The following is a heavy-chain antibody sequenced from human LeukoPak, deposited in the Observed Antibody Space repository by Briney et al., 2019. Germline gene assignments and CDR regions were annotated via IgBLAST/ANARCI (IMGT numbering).Heavy chain of an antibody. CDR3: ARDKMYSSWDDAFDI. CDR2: IIPIFGTA. Sequence: SVKVSCKASGGTFISYAISWVRQAPGQGLEWMGRIIPIFGTANYAQKFQGRVTITTDESTSTAYMELSSLRSEDTAVYYCARDKMYSSWDDAFDIWGQGTMVTVSS. CDR1: GGTFISYA. V-gene: IGHV1-69*05. D-gene: IGHD6-6*01. J-gene: IGHJ3*02.